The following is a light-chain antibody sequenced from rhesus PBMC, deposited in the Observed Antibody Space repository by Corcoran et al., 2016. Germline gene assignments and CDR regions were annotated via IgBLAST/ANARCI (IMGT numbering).Light chain of an antibody. CDR2: RAS. CDR3: QQDYRYPFT. CDR1: QSLSNY. V-gene: IGKV1S9*01. J-gene: IGKJ3*01. Sequence: DIQMTQSPSSLSASVGDRVTITCQASQSLSNYLNWYQQKPGKIPKLLIYRASSLQSGIHSRFSGSVSGTDVTLTISSLQPGDFATYYCQQDYRYPFTFGPGTKLDIK.